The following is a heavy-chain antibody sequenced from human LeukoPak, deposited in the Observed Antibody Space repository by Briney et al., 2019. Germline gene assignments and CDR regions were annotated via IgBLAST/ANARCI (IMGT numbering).Heavy chain of an antibody. CDR3: AKGSYSYGDY. D-gene: IGHD5-18*01. J-gene: IGHJ4*02. CDR2: ISYDGSNK. CDR1: GFTFSSYG. Sequence: GGSLRLSCAASGFTFSSYGMHWVRQAPGKGLEWVAVISYDGSNKYYADSVKGRFTISRDNSKNTLYLQMNSLRAEDTAVYYCAKGSYSYGDYWSQGTLVTVSS. V-gene: IGHV3-30*18.